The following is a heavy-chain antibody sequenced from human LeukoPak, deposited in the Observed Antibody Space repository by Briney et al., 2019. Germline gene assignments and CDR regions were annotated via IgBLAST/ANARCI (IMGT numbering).Heavy chain of an antibody. D-gene: IGHD6-13*01. CDR1: GFTFSSYS. Sequence: PGGSLRLSCAASGFTFSSYSMHWVRQAPGKGLEWVAVISKDGSNKYCADSVKGRITISRDNSKNTLYLQMNSLRAEDTAVYYCARDLKITAAGKIYYGMDVWGQGTTVSVSS. J-gene: IGHJ6*02. CDR2: ISKDGSNK. V-gene: IGHV3-30-3*01. CDR3: ARDLKITAAGKIYYGMDV.